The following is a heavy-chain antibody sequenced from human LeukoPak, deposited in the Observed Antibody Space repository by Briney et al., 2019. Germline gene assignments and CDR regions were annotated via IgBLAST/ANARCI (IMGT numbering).Heavy chain of an antibody. CDR3: ARDFRVYTSAWYYFDY. CDR2: IYTSGSA. V-gene: IGHV4-61*02. CDR1: GGSLSSGSYY. Sequence: SETLSLTCTVSGGSLSSGSYYWSWIRQPAGKGLEWIGRIYTSGSADYNPSLKSRVTISVDASKNQFSLKLNSVTGADTAMYYCARDFRVYTSAWYYFDYWGQGTLVTVSS. D-gene: IGHD2-2*02. J-gene: IGHJ4*02.